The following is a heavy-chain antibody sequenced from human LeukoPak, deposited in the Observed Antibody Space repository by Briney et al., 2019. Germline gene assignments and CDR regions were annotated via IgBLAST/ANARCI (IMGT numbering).Heavy chain of an antibody. D-gene: IGHD3-3*01. J-gene: IGHJ4*02. CDR2: IYSGGST. Sequence: GGSLRLSCAASGFTVISNYMSWVRQAPGKGLEWVSVIYSGGSTYYADSVKGRFTISRDNSKNTLYLQMNSLRAEDTAVYYCTRGYDFWSGYGLDYWGQGTLVTVSS. V-gene: IGHV3-53*01. CDR1: GFTVISNY. CDR3: TRGYDFWSGYGLDY.